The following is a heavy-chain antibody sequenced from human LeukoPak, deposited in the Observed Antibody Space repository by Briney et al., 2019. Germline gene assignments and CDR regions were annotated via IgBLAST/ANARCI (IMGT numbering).Heavy chain of an antibody. CDR3: ASVMTILQPRRYDY. Sequence: GASVKVSCKASGGTFSSYAISWVRQAPGQGLEWMGGIIPIFGTANYAQKFQGRVTMTADESTSTAYMELSSLRSEDTAVYYCASVMTILQPRRYDYWGQGTLVTVSS. J-gene: IGHJ4*02. D-gene: IGHD1-1*01. CDR1: GGTFSSYA. CDR2: IIPIFGTA. V-gene: IGHV1-69*13.